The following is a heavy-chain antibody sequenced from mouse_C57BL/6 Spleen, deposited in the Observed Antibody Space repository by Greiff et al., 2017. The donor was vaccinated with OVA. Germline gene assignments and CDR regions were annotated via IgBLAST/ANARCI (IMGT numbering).Heavy chain of an antibody. Sequence: QVQLQKSGAELARPGASVKMSCKASGYTFTSYTMHWVKQRPGQGLEWIGYINPSSGYTKYNQKFKDKATLTADKSSSTAYMQLSSLTSEDSAVYYCARDGTGRDAMDYWGQGTSVTVSS. V-gene: IGHV1-4*01. CDR1: GYTFTSYT. J-gene: IGHJ4*01. CDR2: INPSSGYT. D-gene: IGHD3-3*01. CDR3: ARDGTGRDAMDY.